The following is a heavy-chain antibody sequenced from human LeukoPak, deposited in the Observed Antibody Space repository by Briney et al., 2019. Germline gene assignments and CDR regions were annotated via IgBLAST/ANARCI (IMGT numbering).Heavy chain of an antibody. CDR1: GYSFTNYW. D-gene: IGHD3-16*01. CDR3: AREGGHDNRYFNF. V-gene: IGHV5-51*01. J-gene: IGHJ4*02. CDR2: IYPGNSDI. Sequence: GESLKISCVASGYSFTNYWIGWVRQMPGKGLEWMGIIYPGNSDIRISPSLQGQVTISADKSTSTAYLQWSSLKASDTAIYYCAREGGHDNRYFNFWGQGSLVTVSS.